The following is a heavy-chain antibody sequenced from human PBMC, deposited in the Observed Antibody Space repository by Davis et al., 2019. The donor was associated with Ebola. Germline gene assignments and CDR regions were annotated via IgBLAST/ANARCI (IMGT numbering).Heavy chain of an antibody. CDR2: INPSGGST. CDR3: ATGFVTMIVVVLFY. J-gene: IGHJ4*02. CDR1: GGTFSSYA. Sequence: AASVKVSCKASGGTFSSYAISWVRQAPGQGLEWMGIINPSGGSTSYAQKFQGRVTMTEDTSTDTAYMELSSLRSEDTAVYYCATGFVTMIVVVLFYWGQGTLVTVSS. D-gene: IGHD3-22*01. V-gene: IGHV1-46*01.